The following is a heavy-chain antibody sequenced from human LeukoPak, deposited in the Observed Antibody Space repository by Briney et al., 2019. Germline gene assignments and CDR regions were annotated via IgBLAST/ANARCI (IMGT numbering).Heavy chain of an antibody. Sequence: GGSLRLSCAGSGFIFNNYAMHWVRQPPGKGLEWVSGISWNSGSIDYADPVKGRFTISRDNAKNSLYLQMNSLRVEDTAFYYCAKDNRRHYTSGPNPDSLHWGQGALVTVSS. J-gene: IGHJ4*02. CDR1: GFIFNNYA. V-gene: IGHV3-9*01. CDR3: AKDNRRHYTSGPNPDSLH. CDR2: ISWNSGSI. D-gene: IGHD6-19*01.